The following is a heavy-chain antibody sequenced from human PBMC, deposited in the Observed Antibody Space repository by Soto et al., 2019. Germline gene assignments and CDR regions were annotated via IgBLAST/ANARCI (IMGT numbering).Heavy chain of an antibody. D-gene: IGHD2-2*01. J-gene: IGHJ3*02. CDR2: ISAYNGNT. CDR1: GYTFTSYG. V-gene: IGHV1-18*01. Sequence: ASVKVSCKASGYTFTSYGISWVRQAPGQGLEWMGWISAYNGNTNYAQKLQGRVTMTTDTSTSTAYMELRSLRSDDTAVYYCAIDIVVVPAAMRPEWVPGAFDIWGQGTMVTVSS. CDR3: AIDIVVVPAAMRPEWVPGAFDI.